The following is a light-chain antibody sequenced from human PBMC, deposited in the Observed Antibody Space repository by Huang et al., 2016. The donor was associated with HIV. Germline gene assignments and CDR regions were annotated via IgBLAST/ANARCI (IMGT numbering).Light chain of an antibody. Sequence: EVVLSQSPGTLSLSPGERATLSCRASQSVVSSYLAWYQQKPGQAPRLLIYAASRMATGIPDRFSGSGSGTDFTLTISRLEPEDFAVYYCQHYGSSRWTFGQGTKVEIK. CDR3: QHYGSSRWT. V-gene: IGKV3-20*01. J-gene: IGKJ1*01. CDR1: QSVVSSY. CDR2: AAS.